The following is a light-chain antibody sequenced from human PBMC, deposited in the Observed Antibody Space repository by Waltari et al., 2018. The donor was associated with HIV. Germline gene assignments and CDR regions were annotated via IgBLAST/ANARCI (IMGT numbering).Light chain of an antibody. CDR2: GAS. V-gene: IGKV3-15*01. CDR3: QQYNNWPPWT. CDR1: QSVSSS. Sequence: EIVMTKSPAPLSVSPGERATLSCRASQSVSSSLAWYQQKPGQAPRLLIYGASTRATGIPARFSGSGSGTEFTLTISSLQSEDFAVYYCQQYNNWPPWTFGQGTKVEIK. J-gene: IGKJ1*01.